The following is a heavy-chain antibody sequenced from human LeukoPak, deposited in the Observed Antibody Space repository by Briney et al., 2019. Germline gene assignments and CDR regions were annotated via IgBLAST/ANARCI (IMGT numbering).Heavy chain of an antibody. Sequence: PSETLSLTCTVSGGSISSYYWSWIRQPPGKGLEWIGYIYYSGSTNYNPSLKSRVTVSVDTSKNQFSLKLSSVTAADTAVYYCARDLGGAGFDYGGRGTLVTVS. D-gene: IGHD6-19*01. V-gene: IGHV4-59*01. CDR2: IYYSGST. J-gene: IGHJ4*02. CDR1: GGSISSYY. CDR3: ARDLGGAGFDY.